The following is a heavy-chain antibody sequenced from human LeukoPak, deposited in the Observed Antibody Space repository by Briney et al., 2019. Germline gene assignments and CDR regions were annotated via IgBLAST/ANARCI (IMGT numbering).Heavy chain of an antibody. Sequence: KTSETLSLTCTVSGASINNNFWTWIRQPPGKGLEWIGYIYSSGSANYNPSLESRVIISGDTSKNQIPLNLTSVTAADTVVYLCARHRDYYDTWGHGTLVTVSS. D-gene: IGHD3-22*01. CDR2: IYSSGSA. CDR1: GASINNNF. V-gene: IGHV4-59*08. J-gene: IGHJ4*01. CDR3: ARHRDYYDT.